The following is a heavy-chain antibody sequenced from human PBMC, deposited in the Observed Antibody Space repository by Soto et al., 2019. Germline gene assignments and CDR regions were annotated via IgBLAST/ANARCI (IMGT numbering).Heavy chain of an antibody. CDR3: ARGAWDNSAYYFFEF. Sequence: SETLSLTCAVYGGSFSDYYWTCIRQSPERGLEWVGEINLNGYTKYSPSLQSRVTLSVDTTKKQVSLRLSSVTAADTAVYYCARGAWDNSAYYFFEFWGQGIKVTLSS. CDR1: GGSFSDYY. D-gene: IGHD3-22*01. CDR2: INLNGYT. J-gene: IGHJ4*02. V-gene: IGHV4-34*01.